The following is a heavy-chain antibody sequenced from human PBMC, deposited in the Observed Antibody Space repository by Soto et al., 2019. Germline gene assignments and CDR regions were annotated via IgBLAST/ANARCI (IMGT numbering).Heavy chain of an antibody. Sequence: GGSRRLSCAASGFTFSSYAMHWVRQAPGTGLEWVAVISYAGSNKYYADSVMGRLSISRDNSKNTLYLQMNSLRADDTAVYYCARGGKGLLQPNWFDPWGQGNLVTVSS. J-gene: IGHJ5*02. CDR3: ARGGKGLLQPNWFDP. CDR1: GFTFSSYA. D-gene: IGHD3-22*01. CDR2: ISYAGSNK. V-gene: IGHV3-30-3*01.